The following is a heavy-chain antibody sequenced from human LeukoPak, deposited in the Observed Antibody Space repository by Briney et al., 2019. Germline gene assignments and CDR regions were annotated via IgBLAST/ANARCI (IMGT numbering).Heavy chain of an antibody. J-gene: IGHJ4*02. Sequence: ASVKVSCKASGYTXSSYYMHWVRQAPGQGLEWVGLINPTGDSTNYAQKFRGRVTMTRDASTSTVYMDLNSLTSEDTAVYYCAREASGGYFDYWGQGTLVTVFS. CDR2: INPTGDST. CDR3: AREASGGYFDY. V-gene: IGHV1-46*01. D-gene: IGHD4-23*01. CDR1: GYTXSSYY.